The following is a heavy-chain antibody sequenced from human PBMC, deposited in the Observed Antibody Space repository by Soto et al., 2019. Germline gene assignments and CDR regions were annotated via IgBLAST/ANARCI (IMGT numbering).Heavy chain of an antibody. CDR1: GGSFSGYY. CDR3: ARLQMVRGVSSGFRGPFDP. J-gene: IGHJ5*02. V-gene: IGHV4-34*01. Sequence: SETLSLTCAVYGGSFSGYYWSWIRQPPGKGLEWIGEINHSGSTNYNPSLKSRVTISVDTSKNQFSLKLSSVTAADTAVYYCARLQMVRGVSSGFRGPFDPWGQGTLVTVSS. CDR2: INHSGST. D-gene: IGHD3-10*01.